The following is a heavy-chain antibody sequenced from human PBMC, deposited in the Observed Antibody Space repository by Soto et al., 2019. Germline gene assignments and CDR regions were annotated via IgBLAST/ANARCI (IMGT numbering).Heavy chain of an antibody. Sequence: SVKVYCKASGGTFSSYAISWVRQAPGQGLEWMGGIIPIFGTANYAQKFQGRVTITADESTSTAYMELSSLRSEDTAVYYCARGREHDIVVVPLDYWGQGTLVTVSS. CDR3: ARGREHDIVVVPLDY. CDR1: GGTFSSYA. D-gene: IGHD2-2*01. V-gene: IGHV1-69*13. J-gene: IGHJ4*02. CDR2: IIPIFGTA.